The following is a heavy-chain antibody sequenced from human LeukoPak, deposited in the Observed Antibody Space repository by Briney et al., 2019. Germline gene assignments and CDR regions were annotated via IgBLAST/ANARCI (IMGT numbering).Heavy chain of an antibody. J-gene: IGHJ3*02. V-gene: IGHV3-48*01. CDR2: ISSSSSTI. CDR1: GFTFSSYS. Sequence: GGSLRLSCAASGFTFSSYSMNWVRQAPGKGLEWVSYISSSSSTIYYADSVKGRFTISRDNAKKSLYLQMNSLRAEDTAVYYCARDMALDAFDIWGQGTMVTVSS. D-gene: IGHD4/OR15-4a*01. CDR3: ARDMALDAFDI.